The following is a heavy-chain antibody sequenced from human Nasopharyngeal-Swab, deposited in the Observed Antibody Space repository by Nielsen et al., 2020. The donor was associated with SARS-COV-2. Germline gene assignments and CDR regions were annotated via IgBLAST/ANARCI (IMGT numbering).Heavy chain of an antibody. D-gene: IGHD4-17*01. CDR2: IIVNLGMT. CDR1: GGTFSKYA. J-gene: IGHJ4*02. CDR3: ATWGIGYGENAHATFDS. V-gene: IGHV1-69*10. Sequence: SVKVSCKVSGGTFSKYAISWVRQAPGQGLEWMGGIIVNLGMTKYALKFKDSVIINADESTGTAYMELSSLRSEDTAVYYCATWGIGYGENAHATFDSWGQGTQVTVSS.